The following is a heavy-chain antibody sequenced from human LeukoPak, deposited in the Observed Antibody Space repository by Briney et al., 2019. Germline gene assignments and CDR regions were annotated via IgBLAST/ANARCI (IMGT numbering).Heavy chain of an antibody. D-gene: IGHD3-10*01. CDR1: GYTFTSYG. V-gene: IGHV1-18*01. CDR2: ISAYNGNT. Sequence: GASVKVSCKASGYTFTSYGISWVRQAPGQGLEWMGWISAYNGNTNYAQKLQGRVTMTTATSTSTAYMELRSLRSDATAVYYCARARWFGELDYWGQGTLVTVSS. J-gene: IGHJ4*02. CDR3: ARARWFGELDY.